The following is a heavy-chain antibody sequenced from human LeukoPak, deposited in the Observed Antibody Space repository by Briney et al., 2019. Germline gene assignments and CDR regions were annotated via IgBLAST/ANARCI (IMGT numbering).Heavy chain of an antibody. J-gene: IGHJ4*02. CDR1: GYTFTGYY. CDR2: INPNSGGT. V-gene: IGHV1-2*02. Sequence: ASVKVSCKASGYTFTGYYMHWVRHAPGQGLEWMGWINPNSGGTNYAQKFQGRVTMTRDTSISTAYMELSRLRSDDTAVYYCARMVVYCSSTSCHDYWGQGTLVTVSS. D-gene: IGHD2-2*01. CDR3: ARMVVYCSSTSCHDY.